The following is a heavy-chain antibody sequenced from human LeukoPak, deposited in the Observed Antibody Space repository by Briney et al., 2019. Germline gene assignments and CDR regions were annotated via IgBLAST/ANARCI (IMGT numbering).Heavy chain of an antibody. CDR1: GFTFSSYS. J-gene: IGHJ4*02. Sequence: GGSLRLSRAASGFTFSSYSMNWVRQAPGKGLEWVSSISSSSSYIYYADSVKGRFTISRDNAKNSLYLQMNSLRAEDTAVYYCARNWIGELLSPFDYWGQGTLVTVSS. D-gene: IGHD3-10*01. CDR3: ARNWIGELLSPFDY. CDR2: ISSSSSYI. V-gene: IGHV3-21*01.